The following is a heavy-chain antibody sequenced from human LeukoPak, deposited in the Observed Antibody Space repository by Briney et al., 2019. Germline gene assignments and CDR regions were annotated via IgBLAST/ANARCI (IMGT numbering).Heavy chain of an antibody. V-gene: IGHV3-20*01. CDR1: GFTVSSNY. J-gene: IGHJ4*02. D-gene: IGHD2/OR15-2a*01. CDR2: VDWSGASP. CDR3: ARGPCSSTTCYFQS. Sequence: GGSLRLSCAASGFTVSSNYMSWVRQAPGKGLEWVSGVDWSGASPRYAESVKGRFTISRDNAKNYVDLQMNSLRVDDTAVYHCARGPCSSTTCYFQSWGQGTLVIVSS.